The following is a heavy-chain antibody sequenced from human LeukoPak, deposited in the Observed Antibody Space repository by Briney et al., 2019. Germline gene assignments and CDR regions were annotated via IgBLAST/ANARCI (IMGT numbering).Heavy chain of an antibody. CDR1: GGTFSSYA. CDR2: IIPIFGTA. CDR3: ARGSYGDYDQYYYYYYGMDV. J-gene: IGHJ6*02. Sequence: SVKVSCKASGGTFSSYAISWVRQAPGQGLEWMGGIIPIFGTANYAQKFQGRVTITADESTSTAYMELSSLRSEDTAVYYCARGSYGDYDQYYYYYYGMDVWGQGTMVTVSS. V-gene: IGHV1-69*01. D-gene: IGHD4-17*01.